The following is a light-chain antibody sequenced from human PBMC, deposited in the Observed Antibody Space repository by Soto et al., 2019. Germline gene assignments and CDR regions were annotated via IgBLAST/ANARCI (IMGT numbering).Light chain of an antibody. CDR3: QQRSNWPPSIT. Sequence: EIVLKQSPATLSLSPGERATLSCRASQSVSSYLAWYQQKPGQAPRLLIYDASNRATGIPARFSGSGSGTDFTLTISCLEPEDFAVYYCQQRSNWPPSITFGQGTRLESK. V-gene: IGKV3-11*01. CDR1: QSVSSY. J-gene: IGKJ5*01. CDR2: DAS.